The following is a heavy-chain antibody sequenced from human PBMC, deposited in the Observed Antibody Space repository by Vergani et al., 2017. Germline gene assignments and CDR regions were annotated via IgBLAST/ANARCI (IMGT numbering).Heavy chain of an antibody. CDR1: GFDFSSYI. D-gene: IGHD2-2*01. Sequence: VESGGGLVQPGGSLRLSCVVSGFDFSSYIMNWVRQAPGKGLEWVSFVSTGTKSQSYAESVKGRFTISRDSAKNSLYLQMDSLRAEDTAVFYCAREYSSTSGHAFDFWGQGTKVTVSS. V-gene: IGHV3-48*01. CDR3: AREYSSTSGHAFDF. CDR2: VSTGTKSQ. J-gene: IGHJ3*01.